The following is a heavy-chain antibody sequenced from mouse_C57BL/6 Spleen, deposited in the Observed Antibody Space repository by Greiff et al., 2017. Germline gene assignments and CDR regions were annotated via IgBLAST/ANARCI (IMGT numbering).Heavy chain of an antibody. V-gene: IGHV2-2*01. CDR1: GFSLTSYG. CDR3: ARKGVYDGYYYAMDY. J-gene: IGHJ4*01. Sequence: VKVVESGPGLVQPSQSLSITCTVSGFSLTSYGVHWVRQSPGKGLEWLGVIWSGGSTDYNAAFISRLSISKDNSKSQVFFKMNSLQADDTAIYYCARKGVYDGYYYAMDYWGQGTSVTVSS. D-gene: IGHD2-3*01. CDR2: IWSGGST.